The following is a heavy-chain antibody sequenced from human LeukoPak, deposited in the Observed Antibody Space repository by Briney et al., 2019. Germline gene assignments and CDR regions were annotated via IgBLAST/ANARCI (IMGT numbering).Heavy chain of an antibody. Sequence: SGTLSLTCGVSGASTSSGNWWTWVRQPPGKGLEWIGEIHHSGTTNYNPSLKPRVSISVDKSRNQFSPDLTSVTGADTAVYYCATRDESRTDVTPCDHWGQGALVTVSS. CDR3: ATRDESRTDVTPCDH. D-gene: IGHD5-24*01. CDR1: GASTSSGNW. CDR2: IHHSGTT. V-gene: IGHV4-4*02. J-gene: IGHJ4*02.